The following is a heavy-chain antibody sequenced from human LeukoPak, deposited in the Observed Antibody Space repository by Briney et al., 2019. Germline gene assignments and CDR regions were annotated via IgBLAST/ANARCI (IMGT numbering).Heavy chain of an antibody. CDR2: IYSGGST. Sequence: GGSPRLSCAASGFIVSSNYMTWVRQAPGKGLEWVSVIYSGGSTYYADSVKGRFTISRDTPKNTLYLQMNSLRADDTAVYYCARDVGFIVGATPGAFDIWGQGTMVTVTS. D-gene: IGHD1-26*01. V-gene: IGHV3-66*01. CDR3: ARDVGFIVGATPGAFDI. J-gene: IGHJ3*02. CDR1: GFIVSSNY.